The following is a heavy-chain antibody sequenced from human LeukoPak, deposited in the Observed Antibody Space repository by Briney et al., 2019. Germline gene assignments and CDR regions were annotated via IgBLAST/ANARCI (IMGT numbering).Heavy chain of an antibody. J-gene: IGHJ6*03. CDR3: ARGAYDSSGYYYPYYYMDV. V-gene: IGHV4-4*07. Sequence: SETLSLTCTVSGGSISSYYWSWIRQPAGKGLEWIGCIYTSGSTNYNPSLKSRVTMSVDTSKNQFSLKLSSVTAADTAVYYCARGAYDSSGYYYPYYYMDVWGKGTTVTVSS. CDR1: GGSISSYY. D-gene: IGHD3-22*01. CDR2: IYTSGST.